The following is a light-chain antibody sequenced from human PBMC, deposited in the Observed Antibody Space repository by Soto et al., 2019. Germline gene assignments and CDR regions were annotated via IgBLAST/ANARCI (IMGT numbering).Light chain of an antibody. J-gene: IGKJ1*01. CDR1: QSISSW. CDR3: QKLDAYPPWT. CDR2: DAS. Sequence: DIQLTQSPSSLSASVGDRVTITCRASQSISSWLAWYQQKPGKAPKFLIYDASALESGVPSRFSGSGSGTAFTLTISSLQPDDFATYFCQKLDAYPPWTFGQGTKVDIK. V-gene: IGKV1-5*01.